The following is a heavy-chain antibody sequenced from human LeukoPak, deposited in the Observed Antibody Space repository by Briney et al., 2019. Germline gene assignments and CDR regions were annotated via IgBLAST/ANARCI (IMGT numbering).Heavy chain of an antibody. D-gene: IGHD5/OR15-5a*01. J-gene: IGHJ4*02. CDR1: GGSISSYY. CDR2: IYYSGST. CDR3: GRDCVSGIDY. Sequence: PSETLSLTCTVSGGSISSYYWSWIRQPPGKGLEWIGYIYYSGSTNYNPSLKSRVTISVDTSKNQFSLKLSSVTAADTAVYYCGRDCVSGIDYWGQGTLVTVSS. V-gene: IGHV4-59*12.